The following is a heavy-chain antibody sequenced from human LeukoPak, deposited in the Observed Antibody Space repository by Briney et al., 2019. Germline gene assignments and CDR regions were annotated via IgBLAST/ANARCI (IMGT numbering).Heavy chain of an antibody. CDR1: GVSISSYF. CDR2: IYHSGRT. CDR3: ARGGGEEFGEYDVFDY. V-gene: IGHV4-30-2*01. D-gene: IGHD3-10*01. Sequence: SETLSLTCTVSGVSISSYFWSWIRQPPGKGLEWIGYIYHSGRTYYNPSLKSRVTISIDRSKNQFSLRLSSVTAADTAVYYCARGGGEEFGEYDVFDYWGQGTLVTVSS. J-gene: IGHJ4*02.